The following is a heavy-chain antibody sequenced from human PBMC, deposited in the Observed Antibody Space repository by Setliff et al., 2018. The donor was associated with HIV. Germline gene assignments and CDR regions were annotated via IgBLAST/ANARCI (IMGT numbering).Heavy chain of an antibody. CDR3: ARRHTAFDP. J-gene: IGHJ5*02. CDR2: IYYSGST. Sequence: PSETLSLTCKVSGDSVNSYNYYWSWIRQPPEKGLEWIGSIYYSGSTYYNPSLKSRVTISIDTSRNQFSLKLTSVTAADTAMYYCARRHTAFDPWGQGTLVTVSS. V-gene: IGHV4-39*01. D-gene: IGHD5-18*01. CDR1: GDSVNSYNYY.